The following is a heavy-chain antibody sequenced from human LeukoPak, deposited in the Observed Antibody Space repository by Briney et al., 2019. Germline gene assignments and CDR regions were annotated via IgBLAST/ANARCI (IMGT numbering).Heavy chain of an antibody. J-gene: IGHJ4*02. CDR2: IYSGGGT. D-gene: IGHD3-3*01. CDR1: GFTVTNNY. Sequence: GGSLRLSCAASGFTVTNNYMSWVRQAPGKGREWVSVIYSGGGTYYTDSVKGRFSISRDNSKNTLYLQMNSLRAEDTAVYYCARGAIYGDQGYWGQGTLVTVSS. CDR3: ARGAIYGDQGY. V-gene: IGHV3-53*01.